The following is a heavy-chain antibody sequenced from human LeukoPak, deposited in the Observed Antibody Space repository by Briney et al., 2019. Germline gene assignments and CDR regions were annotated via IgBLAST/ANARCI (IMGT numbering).Heavy chain of an antibody. D-gene: IGHD2-21*01. J-gene: IGHJ4*02. CDR1: GFTFSSYW. V-gene: IGHV3-7*01. Sequence: GGSLRLSCAASGFTFSSYWMSWVRQAPGKGLGWVANIEKDGSDKYYVDSVKGRFTISRDNAKNSVYLQMNSLRAEDSAVYYCARSVWPEGYWGQGTLVTVSS. CDR3: ARSVWPEGY. CDR2: IEKDGSDK.